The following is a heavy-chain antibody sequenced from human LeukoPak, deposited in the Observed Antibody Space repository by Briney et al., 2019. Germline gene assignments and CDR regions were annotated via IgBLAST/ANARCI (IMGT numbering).Heavy chain of an antibody. Sequence: GGSLRLSCAASGFTFSSYGMHWVRQAPGKGLEWVAVIWYDGSNKYYADSVKGRFTISRHNSNNTLYLQMNSLRAEDTAVYFCARPRYRDSYNPDYWGQGNLGTVSS. CDR1: GFTFSSYG. V-gene: IGHV3-33*01. CDR2: IWYDGSNK. J-gene: IGHJ4*02. D-gene: IGHD5-24*01. CDR3: ARPRYRDSYNPDY.